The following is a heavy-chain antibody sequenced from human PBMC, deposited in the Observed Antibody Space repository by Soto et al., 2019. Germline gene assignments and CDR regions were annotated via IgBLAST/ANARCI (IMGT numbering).Heavy chain of an antibody. V-gene: IGHV4-4*07. CDR3: ARGQRFSDWFDP. CDR2: IYSSGST. CDR1: GGAIGGYY. D-gene: IGHD3-3*01. J-gene: IGHJ5*02. Sequence: SETLSLTCTVTGGAIGGYYCSWVRQSYGEGREWIGRIYSSGSTNYNPSLKSRVTISLDTSMNYFSLRLSSVTAADTAVYYCARGQRFSDWFDPWGQGTLVTVSS.